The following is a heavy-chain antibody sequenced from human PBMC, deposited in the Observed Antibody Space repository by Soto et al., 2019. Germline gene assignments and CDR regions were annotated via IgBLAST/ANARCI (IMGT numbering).Heavy chain of an antibody. CDR1: GGSISSSNW. CDR2: IYHSGST. Sequence: PSETLSLTCAVSGGSISSSNWWSWVRQPPGKGLEWIGEIYHSGSTNYNPSLKSRVTISVDKSKNQFSLKPSSVTAADTAVYYCAREVYDILTGYYRGTWWLDPWGQGPLVTVYS. V-gene: IGHV4-4*02. CDR3: AREVYDILTGYYRGTWWLDP. D-gene: IGHD3-9*01. J-gene: IGHJ5*02.